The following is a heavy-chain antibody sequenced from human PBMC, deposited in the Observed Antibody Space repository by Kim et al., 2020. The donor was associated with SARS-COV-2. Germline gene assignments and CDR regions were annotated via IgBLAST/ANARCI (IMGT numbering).Heavy chain of an antibody. CDR2: ISAYNGNT. D-gene: IGHD3-10*01. CDR1: GYTFTSYG. J-gene: IGHJ6*02. CDR3: ARDLELKHQAEYGSGSYYADYYYYYGMDV. Sequence: ASVKVSCKASGYTFTSYGISWVRQAPGQGLEWMGWISAYNGNTNYAQKLQGRVTMTTDTSTSTAYMELRSLRSDDTAVYYCARDLELKHQAEYGSGSYYADYYYYYGMDVWGQGTTVTVSS. V-gene: IGHV1-18*01.